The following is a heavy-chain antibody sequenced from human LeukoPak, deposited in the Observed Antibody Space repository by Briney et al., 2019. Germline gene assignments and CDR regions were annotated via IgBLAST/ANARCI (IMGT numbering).Heavy chain of an antibody. V-gene: IGHV4-34*01. CDR2: INHSGST. Sequence: GSLRLSCAASGFTFSNYGMDWVRQPPGKGLEWIGEINHSGSTNYNPFLKSRVTISVDTSKSQFSLKLSSVTAADTAVYYCARVITEPRFDYGEYLGYYHYMDVWGKGTTVTVSS. CDR1: GFTFSNYG. D-gene: IGHD4-17*01. CDR3: ARVITEPRFDYGEYLGYYHYMDV. J-gene: IGHJ6*03.